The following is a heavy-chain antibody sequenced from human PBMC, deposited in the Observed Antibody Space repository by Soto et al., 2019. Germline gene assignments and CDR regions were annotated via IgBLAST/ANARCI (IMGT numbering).Heavy chain of an antibody. CDR2: IYYSGST. V-gene: IGHV4-31*03. D-gene: IGHD5-18*01. Sequence: SETLSLTCTVSGGSISSGGYYWSWIRQHPGKGLEWIGYIYYSGSTYYNPSLKSRVTISVDTSKNQFSLKLSSVTAADTAVYYCAREMDTAMGIFDYWGQGTLVTVS. CDR3: AREMDTAMGIFDY. J-gene: IGHJ4*02. CDR1: GGSISSGGYY.